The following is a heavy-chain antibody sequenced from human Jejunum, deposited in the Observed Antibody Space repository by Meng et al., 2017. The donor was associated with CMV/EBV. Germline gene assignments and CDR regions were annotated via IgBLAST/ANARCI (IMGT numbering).Heavy chain of an antibody. J-gene: IGHJ4*02. CDR2: LNEDGSRT. Sequence: LSCAASGFTFSRYWMPWVRQVPGEGLVWVSRLNEDGSRTDYADSVKGRFTISRDNARNTLYLQMNSLRGEDTAVYYCTMDLSGRVDYWGQGTLVTVSS. CDR3: TMDLSGRVDY. V-gene: IGHV3-74*01. CDR1: GFTFSRYW. D-gene: IGHD1-26*01.